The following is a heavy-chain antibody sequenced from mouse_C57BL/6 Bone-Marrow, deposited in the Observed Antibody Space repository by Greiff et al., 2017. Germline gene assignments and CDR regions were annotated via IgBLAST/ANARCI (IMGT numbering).Heavy chain of an antibody. J-gene: IGHJ2*03. D-gene: IGHD4-1*01. CDR3: AGSGPVGRSFAY. CDR2: IYPTSGRT. CDR1: GYTFTSYW. V-gene: IGHV1-55*01. Sequence: QVQLQQPGAELVKPGASVKMSCKASGYTFTSYWITWVKQRPGQGLEWIGDIYPTSGRTNYNEKFKSKAILTVDTSSNTAYMQLSSLTSEDSAVLYCAGSGPVGRSFAYWGQGTSLAVSS.